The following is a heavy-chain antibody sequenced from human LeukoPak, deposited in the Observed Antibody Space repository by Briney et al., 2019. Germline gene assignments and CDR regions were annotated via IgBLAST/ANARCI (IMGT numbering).Heavy chain of an antibody. Sequence: ASVKVSCKASGYTXTSYGISWVRQAPGQGLEWMGWISAYNGNTNYAQKLQGRVTMTTDTSTSTAYMELRSLRSDDTAVYYCARGFYYYDSSGYYSAFDIWGQGTMVTVSS. J-gene: IGHJ3*02. CDR3: ARGFYYYDSSGYYSAFDI. V-gene: IGHV1-18*01. CDR1: GYTXTSYG. CDR2: ISAYNGNT. D-gene: IGHD3-22*01.